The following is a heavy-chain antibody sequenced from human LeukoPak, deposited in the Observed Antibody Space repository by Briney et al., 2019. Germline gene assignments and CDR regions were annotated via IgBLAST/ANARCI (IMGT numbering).Heavy chain of an antibody. CDR3: ARGGRDTNNEREYEH. CDR1: GGSISYYY. D-gene: IGHD1/OR15-1a*01. CDR2: INTSGST. Sequence: SETLSLTCTVSGGSISYYYWTWIRQPAGKGLEWIGRINTSGSTNYNPSLRSRVTMSVDTSKNQFSLKLSSVTAADTAVYYCARGGRDTNNEREYEHWGQGTLVTVSS. J-gene: IGHJ4*02. V-gene: IGHV4-4*07.